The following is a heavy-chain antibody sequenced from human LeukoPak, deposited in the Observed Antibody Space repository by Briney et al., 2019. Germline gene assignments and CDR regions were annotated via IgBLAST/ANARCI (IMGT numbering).Heavy chain of an antibody. CDR3: ARHSLSGTPGPLDH. CDR2: IYPGDSDT. Sequence: GESLKISCKASGYSFPDYWIGWVRQMPGKGLGWMGIIYPGDSDTRYSPSSQGQVTITADKSITTAYLQWSSLKASDTAIYFCARHSLSGTPGPLDHWGQGALVTVSS. J-gene: IGHJ4*02. V-gene: IGHV5-51*01. D-gene: IGHD1-20*01. CDR1: GYSFPDYW.